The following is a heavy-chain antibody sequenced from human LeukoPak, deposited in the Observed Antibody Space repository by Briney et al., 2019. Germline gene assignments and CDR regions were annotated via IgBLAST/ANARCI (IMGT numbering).Heavy chain of an antibody. CDR1: GYTFTSYG. V-gene: IGHV1-18*01. CDR3: ARARGSSGWYMYFDY. Sequence: GASVKVSCKASGYTFTSYGISWVRQAPGQWLEWMGWISAYNGNTNYAQKLQGRVTMTTDTSTSTAYMELRSLRSDDTAVYYCARARGSSGWYMYFDYWGQGTLVTVSS. D-gene: IGHD6-19*01. CDR2: ISAYNGNT. J-gene: IGHJ4*02.